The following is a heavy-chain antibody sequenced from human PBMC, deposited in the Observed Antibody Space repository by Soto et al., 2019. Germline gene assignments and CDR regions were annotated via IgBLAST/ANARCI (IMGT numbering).Heavy chain of an antibody. V-gene: IGHV4-31*03. D-gene: IGHD5-12*01. CDR1: GGSISSGGYY. CDR2: IYYSGST. Sequence: SETLSLTCTVSGGSISSGGYYWSWIRQHPGKGLEWIGYIYYSGSTYYNPSLKSRVTISVDTSKNQFSLKLSSVTAADTAVYYCARVSGYPPVPYYFDYWGQGTLVTVS. CDR3: ARVSGYPPVPYYFDY. J-gene: IGHJ4*02.